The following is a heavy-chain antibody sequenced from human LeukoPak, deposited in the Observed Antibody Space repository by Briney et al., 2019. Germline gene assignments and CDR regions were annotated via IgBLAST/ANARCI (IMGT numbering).Heavy chain of an antibody. CDR1: GTSFSGYY. CDR2: IIHSGTT. V-gene: IGHV4-34*12. CDR3: ARHFGIAAAGFDY. Sequence: SETLSLTCAVYGTSFSGYYWSWVRQSPRRGLEWIGEIIHSGTTYYNPSLKSRVTMSVDTSRSQFSLKLRSVTAADTAVYYCARHFGIAAAGFDYWGQGTLVTVSS. J-gene: IGHJ4*02. D-gene: IGHD6-13*01.